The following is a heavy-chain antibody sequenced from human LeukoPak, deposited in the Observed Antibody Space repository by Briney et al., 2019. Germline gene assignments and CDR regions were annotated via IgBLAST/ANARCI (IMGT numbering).Heavy chain of an antibody. V-gene: IGHV4-59*01. D-gene: IGHD5-12*01. CDR2: IYYSGST. CDR3: ARVGGYSGLDY. CDR1: GGSISSYY. Sequence: PSETLSLTCTVSGGSISSYYWSWIRQPPGKGLEWIGYIYYSGSTNYNPSLKSRVTISVDTSKNQFSLKLSSVTAADTAVYYCARVGGYSGLDYWGQGTLVTVSS. J-gene: IGHJ4*02.